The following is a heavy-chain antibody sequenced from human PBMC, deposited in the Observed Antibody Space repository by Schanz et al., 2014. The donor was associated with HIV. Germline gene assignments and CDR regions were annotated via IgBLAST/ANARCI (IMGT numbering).Heavy chain of an antibody. J-gene: IGHJ4*02. Sequence: QVWLVQSGAEVKKPGASVKVSCKASGYSFTSYDINWVRQATGQGLEWMGWVNPKSGNTGYAQKFQGRVTMTRNTSLTTAYMELSSLTSDDTAVYYCTRGARDCSNGVCGGTYFDYWGQGTLVTVSS. CDR1: GYSFTSYD. CDR3: TRGARDCSNGVCGGTYFDY. V-gene: IGHV1-8*02. D-gene: IGHD2-8*01. CDR2: VNPKSGNT.